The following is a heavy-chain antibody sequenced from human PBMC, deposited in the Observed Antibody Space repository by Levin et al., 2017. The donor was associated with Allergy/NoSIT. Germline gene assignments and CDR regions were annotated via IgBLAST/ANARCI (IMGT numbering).Heavy chain of an antibody. CDR3: ARQDLPDYDYIWGTHAYFDY. D-gene: IGHD3-16*01. Sequence: PSQTLSLPCTVSGGSISSSSYYWGWIRQPPGKGLEWIGSIYYSGSTYYNPSLKSRVTISVDTSKNQFSLKLSSVTAADTAVYYCARQDLPDYDYIWGTHAYFDYWGQGTLVTVSS. V-gene: IGHV4-39*01. J-gene: IGHJ4*02. CDR2: IYYSGST. CDR1: GGSISSSSYY.